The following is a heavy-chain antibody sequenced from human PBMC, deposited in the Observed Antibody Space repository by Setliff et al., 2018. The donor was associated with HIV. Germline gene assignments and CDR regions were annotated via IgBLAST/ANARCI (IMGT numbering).Heavy chain of an antibody. V-gene: IGHV3-7*03. CDR3: AKVRWTANYYFDC. D-gene: IGHD1-7*01. CDR1: GFTFSNYW. Sequence: GGSLRLSCAASGFTFSNYWMTWVRQAPGKGLEWVAQINRDGTEKYYVDSVKGRFTISRDNSKDTLYLQMNSLRAEDTALYYCAKVRWTANYYFDCWGQGTLVTVSS. J-gene: IGHJ4*02. CDR2: INRDGTEK.